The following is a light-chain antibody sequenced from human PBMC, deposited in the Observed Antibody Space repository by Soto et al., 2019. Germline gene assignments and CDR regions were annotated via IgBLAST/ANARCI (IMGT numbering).Light chain of an antibody. CDR1: HGISSA. CDR3: QQFNSYPSLT. V-gene: IGKV1-13*02. J-gene: IGKJ4*01. CDR2: DAS. Sequence: AIQLTQSPSSLSASVGDRVTITCRSSHGISSALAWYQQKPVKAPKLLIYDASSLESGVPSRFSGSGSGTDFSLTISSLQPEDFATYYCQQFNSYPSLTFGGGTKVEIK.